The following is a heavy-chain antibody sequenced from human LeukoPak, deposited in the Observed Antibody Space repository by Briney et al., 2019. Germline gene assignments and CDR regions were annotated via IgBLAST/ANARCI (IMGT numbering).Heavy chain of an antibody. D-gene: IGHD2-2*01. V-gene: IGHV3-53*05. J-gene: IGHJ3*02. Sequence: GGSLRLSCAASGFTVSSNYMSWVRQAPGKGLEWVSVIYSDDSTYYADSVKGRFTISRDNSKNTLYLQMNSLRAEDTAVYYCAKDVYCSSTSCSNAFDIWGQGTMVTVSS. CDR2: IYSDDST. CDR3: AKDVYCSSTSCSNAFDI. CDR1: GFTVSSNY.